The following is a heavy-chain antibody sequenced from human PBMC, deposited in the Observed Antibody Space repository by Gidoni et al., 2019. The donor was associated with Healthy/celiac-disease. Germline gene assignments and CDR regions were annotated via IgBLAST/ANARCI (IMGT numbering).Heavy chain of an antibody. V-gene: IGHV1-46*01. Sequence: QVQLVQSGAEVKKPGASVKVSCKASGYTFTSYYMHWVRQAPGKGLEWMGIINPSGGSTSYAQKFQGRVTMTRDTSTSTVYMELSSLRSEDTAVYYCARDHCGGDCYTSEYFQHWGQGTLVTVSS. J-gene: IGHJ1*01. D-gene: IGHD2-21*02. CDR2: INPSGGST. CDR1: GYTFTSYY. CDR3: ARDHCGGDCYTSEYFQH.